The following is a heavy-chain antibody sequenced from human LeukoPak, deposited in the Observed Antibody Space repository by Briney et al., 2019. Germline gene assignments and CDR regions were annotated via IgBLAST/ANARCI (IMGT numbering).Heavy chain of an antibody. CDR1: GGSFSGYY. J-gene: IGHJ4*02. D-gene: IGHD3-16*01. CDR2: INHSGST. V-gene: IGHV4-34*01. CDR3: ARLRKNVGQLGFDY. Sequence: PSETLSLTCAVYGGSFSGYYWSWIRQPPGKGLEWIGEINHSGSTNYNPSLKSRVTISVDTSKNQFSLKLSSVTAADTAVYYCARLRKNVGQLGFDYWGQGTLVTVSS.